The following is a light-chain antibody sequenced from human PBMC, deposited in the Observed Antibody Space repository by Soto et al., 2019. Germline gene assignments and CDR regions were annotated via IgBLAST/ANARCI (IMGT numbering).Light chain of an antibody. CDR3: QQYNNWPQT. Sequence: EIVMTQSPATLSVSPGERATLSCRASQSVAGNLAWYQQKPGQAPRLLIYGASTRATGFPARFSGSGSGTEFTLNISSLQSEDFAVYYCQQYNNWPQTFGQGTKVESK. J-gene: IGKJ1*01. CDR1: QSVAGN. V-gene: IGKV3-15*01. CDR2: GAS.